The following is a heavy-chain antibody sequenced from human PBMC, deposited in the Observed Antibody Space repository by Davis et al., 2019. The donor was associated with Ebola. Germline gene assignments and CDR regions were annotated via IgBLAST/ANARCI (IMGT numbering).Heavy chain of an antibody. Sequence: ASVKVSCKASGYNFNDYYMHWVRQAPGQGLEWMGRINPNSGGTNYAQKFLGRVTMTTDTSITTAYMELRRLRSEDTALYYCTTPGGQDSGYDVFDIWGQGTMVTVSS. V-gene: IGHV1-2*06. CDR1: GYNFNDYY. J-gene: IGHJ3*02. CDR2: INPNSGGT. CDR3: TTPGGQDSGYDVFDI. D-gene: IGHD5-12*01.